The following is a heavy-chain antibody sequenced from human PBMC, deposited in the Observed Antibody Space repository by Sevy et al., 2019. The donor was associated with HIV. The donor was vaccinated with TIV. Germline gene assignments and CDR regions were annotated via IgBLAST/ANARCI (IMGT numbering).Heavy chain of an antibody. CDR1: GGSFSGYY. CDR2: INHSGST. J-gene: IGHJ5*02. Sequence: SETLSLTCAVYGGSFSGYYWSWIRQPPGKGLEWIGEINHSGSTNYNPSLKSRVTISVDTSKNQFSLKLSSVTAADTAVYYCARGMYYYDSSGYRFDLWGQGTLVTVSS. D-gene: IGHD3-22*01. CDR3: ARGMYYYDSSGYRFDL. V-gene: IGHV4-34*01.